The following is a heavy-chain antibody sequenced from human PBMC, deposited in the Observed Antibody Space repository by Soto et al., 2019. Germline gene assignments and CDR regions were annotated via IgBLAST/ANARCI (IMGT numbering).Heavy chain of an antibody. D-gene: IGHD3-22*01. J-gene: IGHJ3*02. CDR3: ARARYYYDSSGYVPEPFDI. V-gene: IGHV1-69*06. Sequence: QVQLVQSGAEVKKPGSSVKVSCKASGGTFSSYAISWVQQAPGQGLEWMGGIIPIFGTANYAQKFQGRVTITADKSTSTAYMELSSLRSEDTAVYYCARARYYYDSSGYVPEPFDIWGQGTMVTVSS. CDR2: IIPIFGTA. CDR1: GGTFSSYA.